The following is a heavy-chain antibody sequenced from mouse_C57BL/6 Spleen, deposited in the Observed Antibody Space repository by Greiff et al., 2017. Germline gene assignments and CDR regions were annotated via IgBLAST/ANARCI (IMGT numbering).Heavy chain of an antibody. CDR3: ARHGGGNFAWFGY. CDR1: GFTFSSYT. D-gene: IGHD2-1*01. Sequence: EVQRVESGGGLVKPGGSLKLSCAASGFTFSSYTMSWVRQTPEKRLEWVATISGGGGNTYYPDSVKGRFTISRDNAKNTLYLQMSSLRSEDTALYYCARHGGGNFAWFGYWGQGTLVTVSA. V-gene: IGHV5-9*01. CDR2: ISGGGGNT. J-gene: IGHJ3*01.